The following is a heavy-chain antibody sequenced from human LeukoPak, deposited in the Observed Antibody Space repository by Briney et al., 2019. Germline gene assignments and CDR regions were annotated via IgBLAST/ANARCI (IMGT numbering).Heavy chain of an antibody. V-gene: IGHV4-34*01. CDR1: GGSFSGYY. CDR3: ARGVKDLKDIVVVVAATREYYFDY. CDR2: INHSGST. D-gene: IGHD2-15*01. J-gene: IGHJ4*02. Sequence: SETLSLTCAVYGGSFSGYYWSWIRQPPGKGLEWIGEINHSGSTNYNPSLRSRVTISVDTSKNQFSLKLSSVTAADTAVYYCARGVKDLKDIVVVVAATREYYFDYWGQGTLVTVSS.